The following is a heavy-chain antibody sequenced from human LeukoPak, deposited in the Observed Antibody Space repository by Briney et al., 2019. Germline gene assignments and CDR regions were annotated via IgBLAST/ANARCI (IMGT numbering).Heavy chain of an antibody. CDR3: ANTYALGNYNKGGFDP. D-gene: IGHD3-10*01. Sequence: TVNLSCDTSVYTFIELYVHCVPEAPRQGREGRGWINSNSGGRNCTQSLQGRVNMPGHTPIRTAYMELSRLRSDDTAVYYCANTYALGNYNKGGFDPWDQGTLVTVSS. CDR2: INSNSGGR. V-gene: IGHV1-2*02. J-gene: IGHJ5*02. CDR1: VYTFIELY.